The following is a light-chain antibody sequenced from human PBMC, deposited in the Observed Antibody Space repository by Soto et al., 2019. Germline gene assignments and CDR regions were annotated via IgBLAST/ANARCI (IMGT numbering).Light chain of an antibody. V-gene: IGKV1-39*01. CDR3: QQNYGTPLT. J-gene: IGKJ4*01. Sequence: DIPMTQSPSSLAASVGDRVTITCRASQSITTYLSWYQQKPGKAPKLLIFSAISLESGVPSRFSGSGSGTDFTLTISNLQPEDFATYYCQQNYGTPLTFGGGTKVEIK. CDR1: QSITTY. CDR2: SAI.